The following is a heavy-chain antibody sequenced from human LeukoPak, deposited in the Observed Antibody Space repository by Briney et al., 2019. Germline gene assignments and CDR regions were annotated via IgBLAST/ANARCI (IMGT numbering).Heavy chain of an antibody. D-gene: IGHD3-10*01. J-gene: IGHJ4*02. Sequence: ASVKVSCKASGYTFISYHISWLRQAPGQGLEWMGWISAYNGNTNYAQRIQGRVTMTTDTSTSTAYMELRSLRSDDTAVYYCARRHGSGSYDYWGQGTLVTVSS. CDR2: ISAYNGNT. CDR3: ARRHGSGSYDY. CDR1: GYTFISYH. V-gene: IGHV1-18*01.